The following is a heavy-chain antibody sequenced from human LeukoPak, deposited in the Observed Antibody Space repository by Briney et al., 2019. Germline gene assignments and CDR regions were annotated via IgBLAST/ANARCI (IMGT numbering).Heavy chain of an antibody. J-gene: IGHJ4*02. CDR2: ISSSSSSSTL. V-gene: IGHV3-48*01. Sequence: PGGSLRLSCAASGFTFSSYDMNWVRQAPGKGLEWVSYISSSSSSSTLYYADSVKGRFTISRDNAKNSLYLQMNSLRAEDTAVYYCARAPVTTVSPFFDYWGQGILVTVSS. CDR3: ARAPVTTVSPFFDY. CDR1: GFTFSSYD. D-gene: IGHD4-11*01.